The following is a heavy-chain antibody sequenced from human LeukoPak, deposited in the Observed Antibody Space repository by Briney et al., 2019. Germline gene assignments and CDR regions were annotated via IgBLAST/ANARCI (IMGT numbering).Heavy chain of an antibody. J-gene: IGHJ6*03. V-gene: IGHV3-7*01. CDR2: IKQDGSEK. CDR1: GFTFSGYW. Sequence: GGSLRLSCAASGFTFSGYWMSWVRQAPGKGLEWVANIKQDGSEKYYVDSVKGRFTISRDNAKNSLYLHMNSLRAEDTAVYYCARMVFPYCTSTRCSDYYYYYMDVWGKGTTVTV. D-gene: IGHD2-2*01. CDR3: ARMVFPYCTSTRCSDYYYYYMDV.